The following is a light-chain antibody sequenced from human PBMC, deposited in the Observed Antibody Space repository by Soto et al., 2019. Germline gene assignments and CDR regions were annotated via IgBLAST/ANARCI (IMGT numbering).Light chain of an antibody. J-gene: IGLJ1*01. V-gene: IGLV2-14*01. CDR3: SSYTSSSTPLFV. Sequence: LTQPASVSGSPGQSITISCTGTSSDVGGYNYVSWYQQHPGKAPKLMIYDVSDRPSGISNRFSGSKSGNTASLTISGLQAEDEADYYCSSYTSSSTPLFVFGTGTKVTVL. CDR2: DVS. CDR1: SSDVGGYNY.